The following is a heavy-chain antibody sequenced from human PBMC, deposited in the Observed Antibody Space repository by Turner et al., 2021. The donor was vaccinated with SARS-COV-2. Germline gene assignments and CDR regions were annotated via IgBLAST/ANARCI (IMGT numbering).Heavy chain of an antibody. CDR2: ISWNSGSI. Sequence: EVQLVESGGGLVQPGRSLRLSCAASGFTFDDYAMHWVWQAPGKGLEWVSGISWNSGSIGYADSVKGRFTISRDNAKNSLYLQMNSLRAEDMALYYCAKDMGYSSGGVDYWGQGTLVTVSS. D-gene: IGHD6-19*01. CDR1: GFTFDDYA. J-gene: IGHJ4*02. CDR3: AKDMGYSSGGVDY. V-gene: IGHV3-9*03.